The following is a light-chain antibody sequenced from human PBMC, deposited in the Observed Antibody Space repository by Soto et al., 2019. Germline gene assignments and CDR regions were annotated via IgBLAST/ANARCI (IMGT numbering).Light chain of an antibody. V-gene: IGKV1-39*01. CDR3: QQGYSPPFA. J-gene: IGKJ3*01. CDR2: GAS. CDR1: QSISTY. Sequence: IRMTQSPSSLSASTGDRVTITCRASQSISTYLNWYQQKPGKAPRLLIFGASSLEGGVPSTFSGSGSGTDFNLTISSLQPDAFATYYCQQGYSPPFAFGPGTKVDIK.